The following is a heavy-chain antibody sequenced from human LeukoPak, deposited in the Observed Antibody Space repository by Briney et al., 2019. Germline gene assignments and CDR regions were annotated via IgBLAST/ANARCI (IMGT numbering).Heavy chain of an antibody. J-gene: IGHJ4*02. Sequence: ASVKVSCKASGGTFSSYAISWVRQAPGQGLEWMGGIIPIFGTANYAQKFQGRVTITTDESTSTAYMELSGLRSEDTAVYYCARERLGRGFDYWGQGTLVTVSS. CDR2: IIPIFGTA. V-gene: IGHV1-69*05. CDR3: ARERLGRGFDY. D-gene: IGHD7-27*01. CDR1: GGTFSSYA.